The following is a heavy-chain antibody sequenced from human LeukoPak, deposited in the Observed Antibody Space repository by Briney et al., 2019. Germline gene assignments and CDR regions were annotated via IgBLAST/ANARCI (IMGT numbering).Heavy chain of an antibody. J-gene: IGHJ4*02. Sequence: GGSLRLSCAASGFPFNAYWMTWVRQAPGKGLEWVANIRQDGDTKYYVDSVKGRFTISRDNAMNSLYLQMNSLRAEDTAIYYCARSLPYGTTWYGRSDFWGQGTLVTVSS. CDR3: ARSLPYGTTWYGRSDF. D-gene: IGHD6-13*01. V-gene: IGHV3-7*03. CDR2: IRQDGDTK. CDR1: GFPFNAYW.